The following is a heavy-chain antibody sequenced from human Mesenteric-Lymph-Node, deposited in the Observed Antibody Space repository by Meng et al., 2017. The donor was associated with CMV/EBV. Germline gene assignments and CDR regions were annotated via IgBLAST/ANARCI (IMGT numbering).Heavy chain of an antibody. Sequence: FSSYAISWVRQAPGQGLEWMGGIIPIFGTANYAQKFQGRVTITTDESTSTAYMELSSLRSEDTAVYYCARDITMVRGGITMVRGWFDPWGQRTLVTVSS. D-gene: IGHD3-10*01. J-gene: IGHJ5*02. CDR1: FSSYA. V-gene: IGHV1-69*05. CDR3: ARDITMVRGGITMVRGWFDP. CDR2: IIPIFGTA.